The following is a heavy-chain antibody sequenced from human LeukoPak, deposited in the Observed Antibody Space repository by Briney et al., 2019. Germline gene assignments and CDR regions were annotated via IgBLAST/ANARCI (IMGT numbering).Heavy chain of an antibody. CDR2: ISGSGGST. V-gene: IGHV3-23*01. CDR3: AKRGRIAASPWDYYYYMDV. J-gene: IGHJ6*03. Sequence: PGGSLRLSCAASGVTFSSYAMSWVRQAPGQGLEWVSAISGSGGSTYYADSVKGRFTISRDNSKNTLYLQMNSLRAEDTAVYYCAKRGRIAASPWDYYYYMDVWGKGTTVTVSS. D-gene: IGHD6-13*01. CDR1: GVTFSSYA.